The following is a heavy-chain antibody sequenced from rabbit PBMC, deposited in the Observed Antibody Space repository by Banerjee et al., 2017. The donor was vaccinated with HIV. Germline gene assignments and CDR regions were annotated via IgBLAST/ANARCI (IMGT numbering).Heavy chain of an antibody. CDR1: GFSFNNYG. Sequence: QEQLEESGGDLVKPGASLTLTCTASGFSFNNYGVSWVRQAPGKGLEWIGYIDPVFGSTYYASWVNGRFTISSHNAQNTLYLQLNSLTAADTATYFCVKVRYGSGWGDVNLWGPGTLVPVS. CDR2: IDPVFGST. D-gene: IGHD4-1*01. CDR3: VKVRYGSGWGDVNL. V-gene: IGHV1S47*01. J-gene: IGHJ4*01.